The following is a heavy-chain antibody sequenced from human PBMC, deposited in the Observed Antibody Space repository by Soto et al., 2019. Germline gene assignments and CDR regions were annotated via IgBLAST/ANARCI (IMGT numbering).Heavy chain of an antibody. D-gene: IGHD3-10*01. J-gene: IGHJ6*02. CDR3: ARRPEGSRYYYGMDV. V-gene: IGHV3-66*04. CDR2: IYGGGST. CDR1: GFTVSSNY. Sequence: GGSLRLSCAASGFTVSSNYRSWVRQAPGKGLEWVSVIYGGGSTYYADSVKGRFTISRDNSKNTLYLQMNSLRAEDTAVYYCARRPEGSRYYYGMDVWGQGTTVTVSS.